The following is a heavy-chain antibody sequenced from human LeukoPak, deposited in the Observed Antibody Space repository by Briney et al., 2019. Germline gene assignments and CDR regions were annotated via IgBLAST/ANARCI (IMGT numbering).Heavy chain of an antibody. CDR1: GGTYSSYA. J-gene: IGHJ4*02. CDR2: IIPIFGTA. Sequence: SVKVSCKASGGTYSSYAISWARQAPGQGLEWMGGIIPIFGTANYAQKFQGRVTITTDESTSTAYMELSSLRSEDTAVYYCARVGSSGSNYWGQGTLVTVSS. CDR3: ARVGSSGSNY. D-gene: IGHD3-22*01. V-gene: IGHV1-69*05.